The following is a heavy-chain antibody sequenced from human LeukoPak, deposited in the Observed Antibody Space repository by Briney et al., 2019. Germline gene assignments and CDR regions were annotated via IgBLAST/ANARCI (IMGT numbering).Heavy chain of an antibody. V-gene: IGHV3-66*01. CDR2: IYSGGTT. D-gene: IGHD2-2*01. Sequence: GGSLRLSCAASGFTVSSNYMSWVRQAPGKGLEWVSVIYSGGTTYYAGSVKGRFTLSRDNSKNTLFLQMNSLRLEDTAVYYCARGTRGFDPWGQGTLVTVSS. CDR3: ARGTRGFDP. CDR1: GFTVSSNY. J-gene: IGHJ5*02.